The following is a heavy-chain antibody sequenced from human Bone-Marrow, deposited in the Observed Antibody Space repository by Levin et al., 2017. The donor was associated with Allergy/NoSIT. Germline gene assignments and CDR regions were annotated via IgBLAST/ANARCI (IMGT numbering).Heavy chain of an antibody. CDR2: IYSGGST. J-gene: IGHJ3*02. D-gene: IGHD5-18*01. V-gene: IGHV3-53*01. Sequence: LSLTCAASGFTVSSNYMSWVRQAPGKGLEWVSVIYSGGSTYYADYVKGRFTISRDNSKNTLYLQMNSLRAEDTAVYYCARDFRYSNGAFDIWGQGTMVTVSS. CDR1: GFTVSSNY. CDR3: ARDFRYSNGAFDI.